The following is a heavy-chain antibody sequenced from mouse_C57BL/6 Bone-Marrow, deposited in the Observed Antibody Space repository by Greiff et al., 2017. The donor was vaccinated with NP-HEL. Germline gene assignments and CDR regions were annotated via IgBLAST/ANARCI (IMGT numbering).Heavy chain of an antibody. V-gene: IGHV1-78*01. D-gene: IGHD2-3*01. J-gene: IGHJ2*01. Sequence: QVQLKESAAELVKPGASVKISCKVSGYTFTDHTIHWMKQRPEQGLEWIGYIYPRDGSTKYNEKFKGKATLTADKSSSTADMQLNSLTSEDSAVYFCAREDGYYCGYFDYWGQGTTLTVSS. CDR2: IYPRDGST. CDR3: AREDGYYCGYFDY. CDR1: GYTFTDHT.